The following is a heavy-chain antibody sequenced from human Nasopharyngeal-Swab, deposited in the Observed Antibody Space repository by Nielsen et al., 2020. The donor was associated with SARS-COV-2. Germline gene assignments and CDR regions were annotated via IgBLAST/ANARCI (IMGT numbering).Heavy chain of an antibody. D-gene: IGHD6-19*01. CDR2: ISAYNGNT. Sequence: ASVKVSCKASGYTFTSYGISWVRRAPGQGLEWMGWISAYNGNTNYAQKLQGRVTMTTDTSTSTAYMELRSLRSDDTAVYYCARESSSGWVGRYYFDYWGQGTLVTVSS. V-gene: IGHV1-18*01. J-gene: IGHJ4*02. CDR3: ARESSSGWVGRYYFDY. CDR1: GYTFTSYG.